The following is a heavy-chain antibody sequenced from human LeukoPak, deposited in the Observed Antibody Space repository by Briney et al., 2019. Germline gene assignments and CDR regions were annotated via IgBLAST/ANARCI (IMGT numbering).Heavy chain of an antibody. V-gene: IGHV1-2*02. J-gene: IGHJ3*02. D-gene: IGHD3-10*01. CDR2: INPNSGGT. CDR3: ARVGITMVRGVIITIDAFDI. CDR1: GYTFTGYY. Sequence: ASVKVSCKASGYTFTGYYMHWVRQAPGQGLEWMGWINPNSGGTNYAQKFQGRVTMTRDTSISTAYMELGRLRSDDTAVYYCARVGITMVRGVIITIDAFDIWGQGTMVTVSS.